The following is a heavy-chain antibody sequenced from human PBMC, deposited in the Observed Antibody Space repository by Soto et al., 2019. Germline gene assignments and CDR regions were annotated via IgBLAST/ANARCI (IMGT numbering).Heavy chain of an antibody. CDR1: GFTFDDYA. J-gene: IGHJ4*02. CDR2: ISWNSGSI. D-gene: IGHD6-6*01. CDR3: ARDIAARFFRGFDY. V-gene: IGHV3-9*01. Sequence: PGGSLRLSCAASGFTFDDYAMHWVRQAPGKGLEWVSGISWNSGSIGYADSVKGRFTISRDNAKNSLYLQMNSLRAEDTALYYCARDIAARFFRGFDYWGQGTPVTVSS.